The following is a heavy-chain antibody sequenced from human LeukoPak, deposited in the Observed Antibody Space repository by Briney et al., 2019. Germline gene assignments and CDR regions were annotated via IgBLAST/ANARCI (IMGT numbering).Heavy chain of an antibody. CDR1: GGSISIYY. J-gene: IGHJ4*02. CDR3: ARGGWLPHDY. CDR2: IYSTGST. V-gene: IGHV4-4*07. Sequence: SETLSLTCTVSGGSISIYYWSRIRQPAGKGLEWIGHIYSTGSTNYNPSLNSRVTISVDTSKSQFSLKLSSVTAADTAVYYCARGGWLPHDYWGQGTLVTVSS. D-gene: IGHD3-22*01.